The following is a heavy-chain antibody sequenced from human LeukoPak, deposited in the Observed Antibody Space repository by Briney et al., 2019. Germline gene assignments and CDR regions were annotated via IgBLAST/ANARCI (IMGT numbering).Heavy chain of an antibody. Sequence: GASVKVSCKASGGTFSSYSITWVRQAPGQGLEWMGGIMPLFNTANYVQQFRGRVTITTDESTSTAYMELSSLRFEDTAMYYCARVDRYHYYLDVWGKGTTVTVSS. J-gene: IGHJ6*03. V-gene: IGHV1-69*05. CDR3: ARVDRYHYYLDV. CDR1: GGTFSSYS. CDR2: IMPLFNTA.